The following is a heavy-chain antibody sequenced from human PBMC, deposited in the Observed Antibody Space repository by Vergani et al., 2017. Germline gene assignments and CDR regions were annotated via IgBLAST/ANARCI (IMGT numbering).Heavy chain of an antibody. Sequence: QVTLPESGPALVKPTQTLTLSCTFSGFSLTTTGVSINWIRRPPGGALEWLARVDWEDDKFFSPSLGGRLAISKDTSRNRVVLTLTNVDSADTGTYYCARVVSPGISPFDFWGLGAQVTVSS. CDR1: GFSLTTTGVS. D-gene: IGHD3-10*01. V-gene: IGHV2-70*17. CDR2: VDWEDDK. J-gene: IGHJ4*02. CDR3: ARVVSPGISPFDF.